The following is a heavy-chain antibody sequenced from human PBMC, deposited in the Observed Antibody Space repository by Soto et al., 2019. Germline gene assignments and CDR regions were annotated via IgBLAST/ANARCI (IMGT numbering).Heavy chain of an antibody. V-gene: IGHV3-30-3*01. J-gene: IGHJ4*02. CDR2: ISYCGSNK. D-gene: IGHD6-19*01. CDR1: GFTFSSYA. Sequence: GSLRLSCAASGFTFSSYAMHWVRQAPGKGLEWVAVISYCGSNKYYADSVKGRFTISRDNSKNTPYLQMNSLRAEDTAVYYCARVGPRTVAGFDYWGQGTLVTVSS. CDR3: ARVGPRTVAGFDY.